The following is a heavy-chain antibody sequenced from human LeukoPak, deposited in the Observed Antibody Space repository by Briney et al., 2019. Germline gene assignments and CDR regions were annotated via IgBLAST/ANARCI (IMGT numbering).Heavy chain of an antibody. V-gene: IGHV3-48*01. CDR2: ISSSSSTI. CDR3: AREPTYYDFWSGYSWFDY. Sequence: GGSLRLSCAASGFTFSSYSMNWVRQAPGKGLEWVSYISSSSSTIYYADSVKGRFTISRDNAKNSLYLQMNSLRAEDTAVYYCAREPTYYDFWSGYSWFDYWAQGTLVTVSS. J-gene: IGHJ4*02. CDR1: GFTFSSYS. D-gene: IGHD3-3*01.